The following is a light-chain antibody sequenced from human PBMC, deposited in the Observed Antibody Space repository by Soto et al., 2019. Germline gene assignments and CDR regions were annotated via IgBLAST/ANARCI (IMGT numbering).Light chain of an antibody. Sequence: DIVLTQTPLFLSVTPGQPASISCRSTQSLLHSDGKTYFYWFLQKAGQPPQLLIYEVSNRFSGVSARLSGSGSGTDFTLKISRVEADDVGIYYCMQRIKLPYTFGQGTKLEIK. CDR3: MQRIKLPYT. CDR1: QSLLHSDGKTY. V-gene: IGKV2D-29*01. CDR2: EVS. J-gene: IGKJ2*01.